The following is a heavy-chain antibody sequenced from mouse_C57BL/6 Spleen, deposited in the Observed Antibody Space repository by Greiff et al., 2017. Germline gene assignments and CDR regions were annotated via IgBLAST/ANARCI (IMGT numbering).Heavy chain of an antibody. V-gene: IGHV1-53*01. D-gene: IGHD2-3*01. Sequence: VQLQQPGTELVKPGASVKLSCKASGYTFTSYWMHWVKQRPGQGLEWIGNINPSNGGTNYNEKFKSKATLTVDKSSSTAYMPLSSLTSEDSAVYYCAPLDGYYGYFDYWGQGTTLTVSS. J-gene: IGHJ2*01. CDR3: APLDGYYGYFDY. CDR1: GYTFTSYW. CDR2: INPSNGGT.